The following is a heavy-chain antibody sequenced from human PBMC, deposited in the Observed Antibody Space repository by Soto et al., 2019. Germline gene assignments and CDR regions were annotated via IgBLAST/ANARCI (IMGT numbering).Heavy chain of an antibody. CDR3: AKDRERDAWYEDY. J-gene: IGHJ4*02. D-gene: IGHD6-13*01. Sequence: EVQLVESGGGLVQPGGSLRLSCAGSGFTFSNYWIHWVRLVPGRGLVWISHITKDGNSLSYAESVKGRFTISRDNAKNTVYLQMNSLRAEDTAVYYCAKDRERDAWYEDYWGQGTLVTVSS. V-gene: IGHV3-74*01. CDR2: ITKDGNSL. CDR1: GFTFSNYW.